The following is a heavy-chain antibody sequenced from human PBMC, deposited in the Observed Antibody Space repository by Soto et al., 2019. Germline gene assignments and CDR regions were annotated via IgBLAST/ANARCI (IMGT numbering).Heavy chain of an antibody. Sequence: QVQLQESGSGLVKPSQSLSLTCTVSGVSLNTADTWWSWIRQSPGKGLEFIGYYHSGGSTYYDASFRRLVIIYADASNRQFCLKLNSVTVTDTPLYCCVRSRQMERGNASGLHVWGQGIKVTVSS. J-gene: IGHJ6*02. CDR1: GVSLNTADTW. CDR2: YHSGGST. CDR3: VRSRQMERGNASGLHV. V-gene: IGHV4-30-4*01. D-gene: IGHD1-1*01.